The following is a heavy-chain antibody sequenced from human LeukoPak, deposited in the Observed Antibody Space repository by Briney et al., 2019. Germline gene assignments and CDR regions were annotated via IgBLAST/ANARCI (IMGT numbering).Heavy chain of an antibody. Sequence: SETLSLTCAVYGGSFSGYYWIWLRQPPGKGLEWIVEINHSGSTNYNTSLKSRVTISVDTSKNQFSLKLSSVTAADTAVYYCARGGEGYDILTGYYRRPYNWYDPWGQGTLVTVSS. V-gene: IGHV4-34*01. CDR1: GGSFSGYY. CDR3: ARGGEGYDILTGYYRRPYNWYDP. D-gene: IGHD3-9*01. J-gene: IGHJ5*02. CDR2: INHSGST.